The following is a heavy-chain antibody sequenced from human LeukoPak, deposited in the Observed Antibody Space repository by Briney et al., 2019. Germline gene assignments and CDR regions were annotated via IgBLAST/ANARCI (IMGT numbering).Heavy chain of an antibody. J-gene: IGHJ4*02. Sequence: GGSLRLSCAASGFTFSSNLMHRVRQGPGKGLVWVSRVNGDESVTNYADSVKGRFIISRDNAKNTLYLQMNSLRVEDTVVYFCVAFVAGAPAWGRGTLVTVSS. V-gene: IGHV3-74*01. CDR3: VAFVAGAPA. D-gene: IGHD6-13*01. CDR2: VNGDESVT. CDR1: GFTFSSNL.